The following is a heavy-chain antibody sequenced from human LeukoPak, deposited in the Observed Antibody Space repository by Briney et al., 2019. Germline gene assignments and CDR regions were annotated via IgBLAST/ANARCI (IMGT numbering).Heavy chain of an antibody. CDR3: VRDSSHSSARVEVADTRGASLGD. CDR2: IKQDGSEK. V-gene: IGHV3-7*01. CDR1: GFTFSSYS. J-gene: IGHJ4*02. D-gene: IGHD5-24*01. Sequence: GGSLRLSCAASGFTFSSYSMNWVRQAPGKGLEWVANIKQDGSEKYYVDSVKGRFTISRDNAKNSLYLQMNSLRAEDTAVYYCVRDSSHSSARVEVADTRGASLGDWGQGTLVSVSS.